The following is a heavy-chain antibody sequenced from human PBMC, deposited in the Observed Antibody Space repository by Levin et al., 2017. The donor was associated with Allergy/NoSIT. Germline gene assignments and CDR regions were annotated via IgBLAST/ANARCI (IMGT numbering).Heavy chain of an antibody. V-gene: IGHV3-48*01. Sequence: SGGSLRLSYAASGLTFSSYSMNWVRQAPGKGLEWVSYISSGSSTIYYADSVKGRFTISRDNAKNSLYLQMTSLRAEDTAVYYCASGTTVTPYYFDYWGQGTLVTVSS. CDR1: GLTFSSYS. J-gene: IGHJ4*02. CDR3: ASGTTVTPYYFDY. D-gene: IGHD4-17*01. CDR2: ISSGSSTI.